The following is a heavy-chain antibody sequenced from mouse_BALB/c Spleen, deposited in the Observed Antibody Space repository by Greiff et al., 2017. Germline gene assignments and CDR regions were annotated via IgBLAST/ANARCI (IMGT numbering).Heavy chain of an antibody. D-gene: IGHD2-4*01. CDR3: TAQDYGYFDY. V-gene: IGHV1S22*01. CDR2: IYPGSGST. J-gene: IGHJ2*01. Sequence: LQQPGSELVRPGASVKLSCKASGYTFTSYWMHWVKQRPGQGLVWIGNIYPGSGSTNYDEKFKSKATMTVDTSTSTAYMQLSSLTSEDTAVYYCTAQDYGYFDYWGQGTTLTVSS. CDR1: GYTFTSYW.